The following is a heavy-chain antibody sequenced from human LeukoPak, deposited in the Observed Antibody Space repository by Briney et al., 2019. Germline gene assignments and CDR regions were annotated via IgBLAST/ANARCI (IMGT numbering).Heavy chain of an antibody. D-gene: IGHD3-22*01. Sequence: GGSLRLSCAASGFTFSRNAMNWVRQAPGKGLEWVAAVSGNGLGTYYADAVKGRFNISRDNSRNTLYLQMNSLRIEDTAFYYCAKDANYLRSSGYLIPIDFWGQGTLVTVSS. CDR2: VSGNGLGT. CDR3: AKDANYLRSSGYLIPIDF. CDR1: GFTFSRNA. V-gene: IGHV3-23*01. J-gene: IGHJ4*02.